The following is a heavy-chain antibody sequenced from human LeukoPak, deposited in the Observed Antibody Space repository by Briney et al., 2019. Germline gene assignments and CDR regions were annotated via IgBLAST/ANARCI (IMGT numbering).Heavy chain of an antibody. D-gene: IGHD3-16*01. Sequence: LPGGSLRLSCATSGFSFSFYGMQWVRQAPGKGLEWVAVIWNDGSQKYYGDSVKGRFTISKDNSRKTVNLQMDSLRAEDTAIYYCTRWGAGGLTLHYWGQGVLLTVSS. V-gene: IGHV3-33*01. CDR3: TRWGAGGLTLHY. CDR2: IWNDGSQK. CDR1: GFSFSFYG. J-gene: IGHJ4*02.